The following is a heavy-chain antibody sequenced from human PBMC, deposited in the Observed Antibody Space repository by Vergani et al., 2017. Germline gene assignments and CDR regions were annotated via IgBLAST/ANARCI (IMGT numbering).Heavy chain of an antibody. CDR3: ARQLRYNWNYVGWFDP. D-gene: IGHD1-7*01. Sequence: QVQLQESGPGLVKPSETLSLTCTVSGGSISSYYWSWIRQPPGKGLEWIGYIYYSGSTNYNPSLKSRVTISVDTSKNQFSLKLSSVTAADTAVYYCARQLRYNWNYVGWFDPWGQGTLVTVSS. J-gene: IGHJ5*02. V-gene: IGHV4-59*01. CDR1: GGSISSYY. CDR2: IYYSGST.